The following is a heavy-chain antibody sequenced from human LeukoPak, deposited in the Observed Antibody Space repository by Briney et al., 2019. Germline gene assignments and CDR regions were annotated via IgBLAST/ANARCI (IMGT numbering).Heavy chain of an antibody. D-gene: IGHD3-22*01. V-gene: IGHV3-33*08. J-gene: IGHJ4*02. CDR1: GFTFSSYA. CDR2: IWYDGSNK. CDR3: ARPVGYYYDSNPDY. Sequence: GGSLRLSCAASGFTFSSYAMSWVRQAPGKGLEWVAVIWYDGSNKYYADSVKGRFTISRDNSKNTLYLQMNSLRAEDTAVYYCARPVGYYYDSNPDYWGQGTLVTVSS.